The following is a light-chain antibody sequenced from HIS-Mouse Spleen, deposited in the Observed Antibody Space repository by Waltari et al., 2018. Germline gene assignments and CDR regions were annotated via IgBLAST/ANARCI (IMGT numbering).Light chain of an antibody. J-gene: IGLJ1*01. Sequence: SYVLTQPPSVSVAPGKTARITCGGNNIGSKSGHWYQQKPGQAPVLGVYDDSDRPSGIPERFAGSNSGNTATLTISRVEAGDEADYYCQVWDSSSDHYVFGTGTKVTVL. CDR2: DDS. V-gene: IGLV3-21*03. CDR1: NIGSKS. CDR3: QVWDSSSDHYV.